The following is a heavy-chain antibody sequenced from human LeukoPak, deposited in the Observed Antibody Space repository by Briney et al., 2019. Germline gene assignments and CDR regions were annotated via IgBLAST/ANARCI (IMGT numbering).Heavy chain of an antibody. CDR2: IYPRDSET. Sequence: GKSLKISCKGSGYSFTSYWIAWVRQMPGKGLEWMGIIYPRDSETRYSPSFQGQVTISADKSISTAYLQWSSLKASDTAMYYCARLNDFWSGYLKYYFDYWGLGTLVTVSS. CDR1: GYSFTSYW. D-gene: IGHD3-3*01. CDR3: ARLNDFWSGYLKYYFDY. V-gene: IGHV5-51*01. J-gene: IGHJ4*02.